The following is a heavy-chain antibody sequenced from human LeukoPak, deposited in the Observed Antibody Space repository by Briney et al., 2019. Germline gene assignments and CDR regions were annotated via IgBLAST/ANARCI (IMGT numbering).Heavy chain of an antibody. CDR1: GGSISSGSYY. V-gene: IGHV4-61*02. J-gene: IGHJ4*02. CDR3: ARADYGGNYGY. Sequence: SETLSLTCTVSGGSISSGSYYWSWIRQPAGKGLEWIGRIYTSGSTNYNPSLKSRVTISVDTSKNQFSLKLSSVTAADTAVYYCARADYGGNYGYWGREPWSPSPQ. CDR2: IYTSGST. D-gene: IGHD4/OR15-4a*01.